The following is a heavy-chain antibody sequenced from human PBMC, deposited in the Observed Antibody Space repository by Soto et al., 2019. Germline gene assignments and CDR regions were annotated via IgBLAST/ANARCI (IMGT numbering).Heavy chain of an antibody. D-gene: IGHD1-1*01. CDR1: GGSLSGYY. CDR3: ARGQLERWFDP. V-gene: IGHV4-34*01. J-gene: IGHJ5*02. Sequence: QVQLQQWGAGLLKPSETLSLTCAVYGGSLSGYYWSWIRQPPGKGLEWIGEINHSGSTNYNPSLKSRVTISVDTSKNQFSLKLSSVTAADTAVYYCARGQLERWFDPWGQGTLVTVSS. CDR2: INHSGST.